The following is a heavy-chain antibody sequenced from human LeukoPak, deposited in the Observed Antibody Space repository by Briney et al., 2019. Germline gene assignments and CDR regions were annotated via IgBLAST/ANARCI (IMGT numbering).Heavy chain of an antibody. J-gene: IGHJ5*02. V-gene: IGHV4-39*07. Sequence: SETLSLTCTVSGGSISSSSYYWGWIRQPPGKGLEWIGEINHSGSTNYNPSLKSRVTISVDTSKNQFSLKLSSVTAADTAVYYCARTIQYGGKPPRWFDPWGQGTLVTVSS. CDR1: GGSISSSSYY. CDR3: ARTIQYGGKPPRWFDP. CDR2: INHSGST. D-gene: IGHD4-23*01.